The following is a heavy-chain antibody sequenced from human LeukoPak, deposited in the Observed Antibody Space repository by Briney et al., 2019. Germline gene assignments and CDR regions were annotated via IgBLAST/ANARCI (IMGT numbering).Heavy chain of an antibody. CDR1: GFTFSSYS. D-gene: IGHD4-17*01. V-gene: IGHV3-21*01. J-gene: IGHJ4*02. Sequence: GGSLRLSCAASGFTFSSYSMNWVRQAPGKGLEWVSSISSSSSYIYYADSVKGRFTISRDSAKNSLYLQMNSLRAEDTAVYYCARGATVTTLHYWGQGTLVTVSS. CDR2: ISSSSSYI. CDR3: ARGATVTTLHY.